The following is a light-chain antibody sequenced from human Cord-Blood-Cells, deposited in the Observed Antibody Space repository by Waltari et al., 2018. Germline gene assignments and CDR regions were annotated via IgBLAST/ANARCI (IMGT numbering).Light chain of an antibody. CDR3: CSYAGSSTWV. Sequence: QSALTQPASVSGSPGQSITISCTGTRSDVGSYNLVSWYQQHPGKAPKLMIYEGSKWPSGFSNRFSGSKSGNTASLTISGLQAEDEADYYCCSYAGSSTWVFGGGTKLTVL. J-gene: IGLJ3*02. CDR2: EGS. V-gene: IGLV2-23*01. CDR1: RSDVGSYNL.